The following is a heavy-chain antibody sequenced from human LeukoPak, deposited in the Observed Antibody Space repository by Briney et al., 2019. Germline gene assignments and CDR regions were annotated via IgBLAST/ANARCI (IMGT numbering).Heavy chain of an antibody. CDR3: ASSVVTATWYFDL. V-gene: IGHV4-39*01. Sequence: SETLSLTCAVYGGSFSGYYWGWIRQPPGKGLEWIGSIYYSGSTYYNPSLKSRVTISVDTSKNQFSLKLSSVTAADTAVYYCASSVVTATWYFDLWGRGTLVTVSS. CDR2: IYYSGST. CDR1: GGSFSGYY. J-gene: IGHJ2*01. D-gene: IGHD2-21*02.